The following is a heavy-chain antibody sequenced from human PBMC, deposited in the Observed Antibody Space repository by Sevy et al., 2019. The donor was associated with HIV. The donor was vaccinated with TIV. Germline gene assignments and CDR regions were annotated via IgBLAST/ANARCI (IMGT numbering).Heavy chain of an antibody. CDR3: ARPMEKATSDTFDI. V-gene: IGHV4-39*01. D-gene: IGHD1-26*01. CDR1: GGSIRRSTYY. J-gene: IGHJ3*02. CDR2: VYYSGGT. Sequence: SETLSLTCIVSGGSIRRSTYYWGWIRQPPGKGLEWIGGVYYSGGTYYNPSLKSRVTISVDTSKNHFSLKLSSVTAADTALYYCARPMEKATSDTFDIWGQGTMVTVSS.